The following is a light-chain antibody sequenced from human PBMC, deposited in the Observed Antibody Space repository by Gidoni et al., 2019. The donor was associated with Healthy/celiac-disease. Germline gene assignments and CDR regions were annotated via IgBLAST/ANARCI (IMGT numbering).Light chain of an antibody. CDR3: QQIYSTPPYT. Sequence: DIQMTQSPSSLSASVGDRVTITCLASQSISSYLNWYEQKPGKASKLLIYAASSLKSGVPSRFICSGSGTDFSLTISSRQPEDCSTYYCQQIYSTPPYTFXQXTKLEIK. CDR1: QSISSY. V-gene: IGKV1-39*01. J-gene: IGKJ2*01. CDR2: AAS.